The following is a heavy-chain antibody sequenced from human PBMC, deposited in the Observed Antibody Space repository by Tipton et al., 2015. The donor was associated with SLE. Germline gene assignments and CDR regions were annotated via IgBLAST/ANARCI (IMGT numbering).Heavy chain of an antibody. CDR3: ARLGDTAMVTGWSDN. CDR2: IFYSGST. CDR1: GSSINSHY. J-gene: IGHJ4*02. V-gene: IGHV4-59*08. Sequence: GLVKPSETLSLTCTVSGSSINSHYWSWIRQPPGKTLEWIGNIFYSGSTNYNPSLKSRVTISIDTSQNQFSLKLGSVTAADTAVYYCARLGDTAMVTGWSDNWGQGTLVTVSS. D-gene: IGHD5-18*01.